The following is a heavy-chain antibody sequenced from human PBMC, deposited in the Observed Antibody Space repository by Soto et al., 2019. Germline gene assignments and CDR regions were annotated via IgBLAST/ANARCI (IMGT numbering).Heavy chain of an antibody. J-gene: IGHJ3*02. V-gene: IGHV4-34*02. Sequence: QVQLQQWGAGLVRPSETLSLTCAVSGGSFSGYYWNWIRQPPGKGLEWIGEINHSGNTDYNPSLKSRITISVDTSKRQISLKLSSVTAADTGVYYCAGETSDYDILTGPTTFDIWGQGTMVTVSS. CDR2: INHSGNT. D-gene: IGHD3-9*01. CDR1: GGSFSGYY. CDR3: AGETSDYDILTGPTTFDI.